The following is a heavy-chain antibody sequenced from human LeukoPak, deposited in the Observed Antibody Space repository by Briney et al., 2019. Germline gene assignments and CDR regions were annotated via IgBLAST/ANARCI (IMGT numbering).Heavy chain of an antibody. CDR1: GYTFTGYY. Sequence: ASVKVSCKASGYTFTGYYMHWVRQASGQGLEWMGWINPNSGGTNYAQKFQGRVTMTRDTSISTAYMELSRLRSEDTAVYYCARDLGGGYYFDWGQGTLVTVPS. V-gene: IGHV1-2*02. CDR3: ARDLGGGYYFD. CDR2: INPNSGGT. J-gene: IGHJ4*02. D-gene: IGHD3-22*01.